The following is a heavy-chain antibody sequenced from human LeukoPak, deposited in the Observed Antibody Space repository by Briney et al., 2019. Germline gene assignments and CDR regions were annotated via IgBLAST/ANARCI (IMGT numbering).Heavy chain of an antibody. Sequence: PGGSLRLSCAASGFTFSSYGMYWVRQAPGKGLEWVAFIRCDGSNKYYADYLNGRFTTSRDNSKNTPNLQMNSLRAEDTTVYYCAKGYGWEASYYYYYMDVWGKGTTVTISS. D-gene: IGHD1-26*01. CDR2: IRCDGSNK. J-gene: IGHJ6*03. CDR3: AKGYGWEASYYYYYMDV. CDR1: GFTFSSYG. V-gene: IGHV3-30*02.